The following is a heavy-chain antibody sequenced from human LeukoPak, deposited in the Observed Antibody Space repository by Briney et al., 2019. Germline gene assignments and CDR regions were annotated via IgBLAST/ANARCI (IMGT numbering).Heavy chain of an antibody. CDR2: IYYSGST. J-gene: IGHJ3*02. CDR1: GGSISSSSYY. CDR3: AGPISSGYYYVVIRDAFDI. D-gene: IGHD3-22*01. V-gene: IGHV4-39*01. Sequence: PSETLSLTCTISGGSISSSSYYWGWIRQPPGKGLEGIGRIYYSGSTYYNPSLKSRVTISVDTSKNQFSLKLSSVTAADTAVYYCAGPISSGYYYVVIRDAFDIWGQGTMVTVSS.